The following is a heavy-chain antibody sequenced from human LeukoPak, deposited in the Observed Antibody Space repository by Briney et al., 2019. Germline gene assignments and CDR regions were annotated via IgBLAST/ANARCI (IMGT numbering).Heavy chain of an antibody. Sequence: GSLRLSCAASGFTFDSYTMSWVRQAPGKGLEWVSAISGSGFSTYYADSVKGRFTISRDNSRNTLYLQMNSLRVEDAAVYYCAKAMRPTVSYYDYWGQGTLVTVSS. V-gene: IGHV3-23*01. D-gene: IGHD4-17*01. CDR1: GFTFDSYT. CDR3: AKAMRPTVSYYDY. CDR2: ISGSGFST. J-gene: IGHJ4*02.